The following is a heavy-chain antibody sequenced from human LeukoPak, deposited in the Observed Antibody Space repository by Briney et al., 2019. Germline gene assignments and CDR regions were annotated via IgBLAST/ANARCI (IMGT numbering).Heavy chain of an antibody. CDR3: ARGRYYGSGSYLPLNYMDV. CDR2: MNPNSGNP. D-gene: IGHD3-10*01. CDR1: GYTFTSYD. Sequence: ASVKVSCKASGYTFTSYDINWVRQATGQGLEWMGWMNPNSGNPGYAQKFQGRVTITRNTSISTAYMELSSLRSEDTAVYYCARGRYYGSGSYLPLNYMDVWGKGTTVTVSS. J-gene: IGHJ6*03. V-gene: IGHV1-8*03.